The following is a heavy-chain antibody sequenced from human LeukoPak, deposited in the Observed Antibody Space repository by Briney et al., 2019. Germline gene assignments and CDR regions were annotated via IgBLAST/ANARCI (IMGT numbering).Heavy chain of an antibody. CDR2: ITAYNGNT. CDR1: GYTFSNYG. Sequence: ASVKVSCKSSGYTFSNYGVTWVRQAPGQGLEWMGWITAYNGNTNYAQKLQGRVTMTTDTSTSTAYMELRSLRSDDTAVYYCARDVVVPAAISMDVWGQGTTVTVSS. D-gene: IGHD2-2*01. V-gene: IGHV1-18*01. CDR3: ARDVVVPAAISMDV. J-gene: IGHJ6*02.